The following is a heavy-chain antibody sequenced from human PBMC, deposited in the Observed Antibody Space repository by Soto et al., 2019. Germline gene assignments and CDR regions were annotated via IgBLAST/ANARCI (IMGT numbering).Heavy chain of an antibody. CDR3: ARGPVAGRDY. CDR2: INHSGST. D-gene: IGHD6-19*01. Sequence: PSETLSLPCTVYGWSFSGYYWSWIRQPPGKGLEWIGEINHSGSTNYNPSLKSRVTISVDTSKNQFSLKLSSVTAADTAVYYCARGPVAGRDYWGQGTLVTVSS. V-gene: IGHV4-34*01. J-gene: IGHJ4*02. CDR1: GWSFSGYY.